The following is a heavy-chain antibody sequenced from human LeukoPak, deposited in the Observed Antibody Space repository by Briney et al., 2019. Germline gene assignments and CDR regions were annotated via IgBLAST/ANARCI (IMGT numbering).Heavy chain of an antibody. CDR2: IYYSGST. CDR3: ARLPRITMVRGVYYYYYYMDV. D-gene: IGHD3-10*01. V-gene: IGHV4-39*01. CDR1: GGSISSSSYY. Sequence: KPSETLSLTCTVSGGSISSSSYYWGWIRQPPGKGLEWIGSIYYSGSTYYNPSLKSRVTISVDTSKNKFSLKLSSVTAADTAVYYCARLPRITMVRGVYYYYYYMDVWGKGTTVTVSS. J-gene: IGHJ6*03.